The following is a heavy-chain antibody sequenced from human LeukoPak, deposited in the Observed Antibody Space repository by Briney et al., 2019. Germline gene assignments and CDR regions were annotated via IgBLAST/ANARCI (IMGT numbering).Heavy chain of an antibody. CDR2: IRSKAYGGTT. Sequence: NPGGSLRLSFTASGFTFGDYAMSWFRQAPGKGLEWIGFIRSKAYGGTTEYAASVKGRFTISRDDSKSVAYLQMNSLKTEDTAVYYCSRDVKYYDSSGPVDYWGQGALVTVSS. CDR1: GFTFGDYA. V-gene: IGHV3-49*05. D-gene: IGHD3-22*01. CDR3: SRDVKYYDSSGPVDY. J-gene: IGHJ4*02.